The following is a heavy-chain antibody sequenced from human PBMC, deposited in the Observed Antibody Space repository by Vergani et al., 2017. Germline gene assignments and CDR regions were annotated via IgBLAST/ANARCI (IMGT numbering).Heavy chain of an antibody. D-gene: IGHD2-2*01. J-gene: IGHJ5*02. CDR1: GYTFTSYY. CDR3: ARDSRYCSSTSCYVGRDWFDP. Sequence: QVQLVQSGAEVKKPGASVKVSCKASGYTFTSYYMHWVRQAPGQGLEWMGIINPSGGSTSYAQKFQGRVTMTRDTSTSTVCMELSSLRSEDTAVYYCARDSRYCSSTSCYVGRDWFDPWGQGTLVTVSS. V-gene: IGHV1-46*01. CDR2: INPSGGST.